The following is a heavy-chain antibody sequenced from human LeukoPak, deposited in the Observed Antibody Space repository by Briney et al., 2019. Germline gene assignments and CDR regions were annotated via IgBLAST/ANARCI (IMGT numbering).Heavy chain of an antibody. Sequence: GASVKVSCKASGYTFTGYYMHWVRQAPGQGLEWMGWINPNSGGTNYAQKFQGWVTMTRDTSISTAYMELSRLRSDDTAVYYCAREAHDSSGYYYGGFDYWGQGTLVTVSS. V-gene: IGHV1-2*04. CDR3: AREAHDSSGYYYGGFDY. D-gene: IGHD3-22*01. J-gene: IGHJ4*02. CDR1: GYTFTGYY. CDR2: INPNSGGT.